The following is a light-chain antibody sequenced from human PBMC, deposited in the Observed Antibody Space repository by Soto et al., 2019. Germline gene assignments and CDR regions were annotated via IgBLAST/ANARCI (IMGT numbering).Light chain of an antibody. V-gene: IGKV3-15*01. Sequence: EIVMTQSPATLSVSPVERATLSCRASQSVSSNLAWYQQKPGQAPRLLVYGASTRATGIPARFSGSGSGTEFTLTISSRQSEDFAVYYCQQYNNWPPMAFGQGTKVEIK. CDR3: QQYNNWPPMA. CDR2: GAS. J-gene: IGKJ1*01. CDR1: QSVSSN.